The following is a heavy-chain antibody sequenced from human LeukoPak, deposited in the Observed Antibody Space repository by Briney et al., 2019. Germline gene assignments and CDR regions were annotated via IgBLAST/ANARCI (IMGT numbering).Heavy chain of an antibody. CDR1: GFAFSHYA. V-gene: IGHV3-23*01. CDR3: ERGYRHNSGGWLFL. Sequence: PGGSLRLSCAVSGFAFSHYAMRGVRQAPGTGLEWVGSLTDSGDATYYADSVKGRLTISRDNSNSTLYLHISGLRDEDTAVYYCERGYRHNSGGWLFLWGQGTLVTVSS. CDR2: LTDSGDAT. J-gene: IGHJ4*02. D-gene: IGHD5-12*01.